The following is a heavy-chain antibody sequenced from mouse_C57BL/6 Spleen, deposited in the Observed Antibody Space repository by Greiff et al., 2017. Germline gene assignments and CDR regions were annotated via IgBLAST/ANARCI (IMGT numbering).Heavy chain of an antibody. Sequence: QVQLQQSGAELVKPGASVKISCKASGYAFSSYWMNWVKQRPGKGLEWIGQIYPGDGDTNYNGKFKGKATLTADKSSSTAYMQLSSLTSEDSAVYFCARGIYYGSVNFDYWGQGTTLTVSS. CDR1: GYAFSSYW. D-gene: IGHD1-1*01. J-gene: IGHJ2*01. V-gene: IGHV1-80*01. CDR2: IYPGDGDT. CDR3: ARGIYYGSVNFDY.